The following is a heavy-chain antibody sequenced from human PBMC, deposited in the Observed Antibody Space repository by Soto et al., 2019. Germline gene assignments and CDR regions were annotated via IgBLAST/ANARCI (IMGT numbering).Heavy chain of an antibody. CDR2: ISVYKGIT. Sequence: ASVKVSCKESGYTFTSYGVSWVRQAHGQGLEWMGWISVYKGITNYAQKIQGRVTMTTDTSTSTAYMELRSLRSDDTAVYYCARYHVVVVTATYYYYYMDVWGEGTTVTVSS. J-gene: IGHJ6*03. CDR3: ARYHVVVVTATYYYYYMDV. CDR1: GYTFTSYG. V-gene: IGHV1-18*01. D-gene: IGHD2-15*01.